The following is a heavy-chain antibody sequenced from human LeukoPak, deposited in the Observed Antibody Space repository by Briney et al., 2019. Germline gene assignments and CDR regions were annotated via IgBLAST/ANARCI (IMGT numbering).Heavy chain of an antibody. CDR2: ISAYNGNT. CDR1: GDIFTSYG. V-gene: IGHV1-18*01. D-gene: IGHD2-15*01. Sequence: ASVKVSCKASGDIFTSYGIRGVRQAPGKGLEWMGWISAYNGNTNYAQKLQGRVTMTTDTSTSTAYMELRSLRSDDTAVYYCARSSSGGPLYFDYWGQGTLVTVSS. CDR3: ARSSSGGPLYFDY. J-gene: IGHJ4*02.